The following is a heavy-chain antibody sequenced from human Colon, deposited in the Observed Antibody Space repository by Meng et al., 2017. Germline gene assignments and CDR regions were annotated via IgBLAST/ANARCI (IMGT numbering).Heavy chain of an antibody. CDR3: ARGPHYYGFGYGLDV. CDR2: IYYSGNT. CDR1: GGSISGEH. Sequence: GSLRLSCTVSGGSISGEHWSWIRQPPGKGLEWIGNIYYSGNTNYNPALKSRVTISVDTSKNQISLEVNSVTAADTAVYYCARGPHYYGFGYGLDVWGQGTTVTVSS. J-gene: IGHJ6*02. V-gene: IGHV4-59*12. D-gene: IGHD3-10*01.